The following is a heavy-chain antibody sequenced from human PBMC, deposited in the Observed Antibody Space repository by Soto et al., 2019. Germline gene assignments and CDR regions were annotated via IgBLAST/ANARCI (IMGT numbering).Heavy chain of an antibody. CDR3: ARDLAKGGGSAGFDY. D-gene: IGHD1-26*01. V-gene: IGHV1-2*02. CDR2: INPKSGGT. CDR1: GYTFTVYY. Sequence: ASVKVSCKASGYTFTVYYMHWVREAPGQGLEWMGWINPKSGGTMYPQKFQGRVTMTWDTSISTAYMALTRLRSDDTAVYYCARDLAKGGGSAGFDYWGQGTLVTVSS. J-gene: IGHJ4*02.